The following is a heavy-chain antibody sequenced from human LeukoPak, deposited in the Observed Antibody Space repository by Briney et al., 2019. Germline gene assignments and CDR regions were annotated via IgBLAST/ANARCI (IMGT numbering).Heavy chain of an antibody. Sequence: SVKVSCKASGGTFSSYAISWVRQAPGQGLEWMGGIIPIFGTANYAQKFQGRATITADKSTSTAYMELSSLRSEDTAVYYCARSSIIAAAGPYYFDYWGQGTLVTVSS. CDR3: ARSSIIAAAGPYYFDY. CDR2: IIPIFGTA. CDR1: GGTFSSYA. D-gene: IGHD6-13*01. V-gene: IGHV1-69*06. J-gene: IGHJ4*02.